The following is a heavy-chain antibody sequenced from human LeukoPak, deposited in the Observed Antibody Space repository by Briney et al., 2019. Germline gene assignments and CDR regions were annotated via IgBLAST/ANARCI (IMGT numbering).Heavy chain of an antibody. CDR3: ARDTMVRGVVSYYYYYYMDV. D-gene: IGHD3-10*01. V-gene: IGHV4-34*01. J-gene: IGHJ6*03. CDR2: INHSGST. CDR1: GGCFSGYY. Sequence: PSETLSLTCAVYGGCFSGYYWGWIRQPPGKGLEWIGEINHSGSTNYNPSLKSRVTISVDTSKNQFSLKLSSVTAADTAVYYCARDTMVRGVVSYYYYYYMDVWGKGTTVTVSS.